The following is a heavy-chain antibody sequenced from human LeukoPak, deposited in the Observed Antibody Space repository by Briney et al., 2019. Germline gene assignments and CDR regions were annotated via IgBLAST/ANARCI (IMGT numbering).Heavy chain of an antibody. V-gene: IGHV3-23*01. CDR1: GFTFSSYA. D-gene: IGHD2-21*01. CDR3: AKFLPTHIVVANYYFDY. CDR2: ISGSGGST. J-gene: IGHJ4*02. Sequence: QSAGSLRLSCAASGFTFSSYAMSWVRQAPGKGLEWVSAISGSGGSTYYADSVRGRFTTFSANTNNTLYLQMSSLRAEDTAVYYCAKFLPTHIVVANYYFDYWGQGTLVTVSS.